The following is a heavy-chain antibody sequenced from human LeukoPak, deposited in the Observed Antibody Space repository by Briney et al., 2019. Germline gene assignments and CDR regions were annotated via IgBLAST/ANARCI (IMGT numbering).Heavy chain of an antibody. V-gene: IGHV4-34*12. J-gene: IGHJ5*02. D-gene: IGHD6-13*01. CDR1: GYSLTNHY. CDR2: ILHTGGT. Sequence: MTSETLSLTCAVSGYSLTNHYWIWIRQPPGKGLEWIGEILHTGGTNYNPSFTSRVTVSIDTSKNQFFLSLTSVTAADTAVYYCARGPAAVDPWGQGTLVTVSS. CDR3: ARGPAAVDP.